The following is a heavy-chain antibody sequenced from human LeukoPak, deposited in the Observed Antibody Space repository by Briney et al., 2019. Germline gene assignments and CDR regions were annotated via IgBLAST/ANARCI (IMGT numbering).Heavy chain of an antibody. CDR1: GGSISSSNHY. V-gene: IGHV4-39*01. D-gene: IGHD2-15*01. CDR3: ARHWAYCSGGSCYSFDD. CDR2: IYYSGST. Sequence: KPSETLSLTCTVSGGSISSSNHYWGWIRQPPGKGLEWIGSIYYSGSTYYNPSLKSRVTISVDTSKNQFSLKLRSVTAADTAVYHCARHWAYCSGGSCYSFDDWGQGTLVTVSS. J-gene: IGHJ4*02.